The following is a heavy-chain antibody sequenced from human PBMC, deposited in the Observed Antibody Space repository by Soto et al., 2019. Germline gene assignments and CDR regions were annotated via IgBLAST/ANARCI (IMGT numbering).Heavy chain of an antibody. V-gene: IGHV1-69*01. Sequence: QVQLVQSGAEVKKPGSSVKVSCKASGGTFSSYAISWVRQAPGQGLEWMGGIIPISETTNYAQKFQGRVTITADESKSTAYMELSRLRSEDTAVYYCARSQGSSTRLEIYYYYYCGMDVWGQGTKVTVSS. CDR1: GGTFSSYA. CDR3: ARSQGSSTRLEIYYYYYCGMDV. J-gene: IGHJ6*02. D-gene: IGHD2-2*01. CDR2: IIPISETT.